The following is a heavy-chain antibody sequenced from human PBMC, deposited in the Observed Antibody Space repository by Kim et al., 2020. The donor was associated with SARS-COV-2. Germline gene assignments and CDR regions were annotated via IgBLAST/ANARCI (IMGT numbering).Heavy chain of an antibody. CDR3: AKDPGPGYSGYEAYYYYGMDV. V-gene: IGHV3-23*01. Sequence: GGSLRLSCAASGFTFSSYAMSWVRQAPGKGLEWVSAISGSGGSTYYADSVKGRFTISRDNSKNTLYLQMNSLRAEDTAVYYCAKDPGPGYSGYEAYYYYGMDVWGQGTTVTVSS. J-gene: IGHJ6*02. D-gene: IGHD5-12*01. CDR2: ISGSGGST. CDR1: GFTFSSYA.